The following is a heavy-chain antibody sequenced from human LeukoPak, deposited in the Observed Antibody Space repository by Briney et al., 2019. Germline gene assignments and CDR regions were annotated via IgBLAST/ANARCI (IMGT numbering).Heavy chain of an antibody. V-gene: IGHV1-69*13. Sequence: SVKVSCKVSGGTFSSYAISWVRQAPGQGLEWMGGIIPIFGTANYAQKFQGRVTITADESTSTAYMELSSLRSEDTAVYYCARSPPSGYPIYYYYYMDVWGKGTTVTVSS. D-gene: IGHD3-3*01. CDR3: ARSPPSGYPIYYYYYMDV. J-gene: IGHJ6*03. CDR1: GGTFSSYA. CDR2: IIPIFGTA.